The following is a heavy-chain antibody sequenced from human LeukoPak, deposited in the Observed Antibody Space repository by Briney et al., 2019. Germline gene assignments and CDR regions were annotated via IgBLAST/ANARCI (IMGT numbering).Heavy chain of an antibody. D-gene: IGHD2-15*01. J-gene: IGHJ4*02. CDR1: GGSISSYY. CDR2: IYYSGST. Sequence: SETLSLTCGVSGGSISSYYWSWIRQPPGKGLEWIGYIYYSGSTNYNASLTNRVTISVDTSKNQFSLKLSSVTAADTAVYYCAREVGYSSGGSCYSYFDYWGQGTLVTVSS. V-gene: IGHV4-59*01. CDR3: AREVGYSSGGSCYSYFDY.